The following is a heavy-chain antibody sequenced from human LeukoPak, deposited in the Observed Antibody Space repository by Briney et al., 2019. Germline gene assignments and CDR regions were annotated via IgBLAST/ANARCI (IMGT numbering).Heavy chain of an antibody. Sequence: GGSLRLSCAASGFTFSNAWMSWVRQAPGKGLEWVGRIKSKTDGGTTDYAAPVKGRFTISRDDSKNTLYLQMNSLKTEDTAVYYCTTDLWYDILTGYYGEWIDYWGQGTLVTVSS. V-gene: IGHV3-15*01. CDR3: TTDLWYDILTGYYGEWIDY. CDR1: GFTFSNAW. D-gene: IGHD3-9*01. CDR2: IKSKTDGGTT. J-gene: IGHJ4*02.